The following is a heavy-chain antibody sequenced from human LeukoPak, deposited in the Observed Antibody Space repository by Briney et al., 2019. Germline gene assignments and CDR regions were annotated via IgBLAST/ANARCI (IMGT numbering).Heavy chain of an antibody. CDR1: GDFISGSY. J-gene: IGHJ3*02. D-gene: IGHD6-13*01. CDR3: ARGKKKGAAAGQDAFDI. Sequence: SETLSLTCTVSGDFISGSYWSWIRQPAGKGLEWIGRIYTSGSTNYNPSLKGRVTISVDMSKNQFSLKLSSVTAADTAVYYCARGKKKGAAAGQDAFDIWGQGTMVTVSS. V-gene: IGHV4-4*07. CDR2: IYTSGST.